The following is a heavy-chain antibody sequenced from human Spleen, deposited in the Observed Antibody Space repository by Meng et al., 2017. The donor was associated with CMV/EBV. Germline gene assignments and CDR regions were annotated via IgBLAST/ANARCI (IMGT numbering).Heavy chain of an antibody. CDR1: GFTFSNAW. CDR2: IKSKTDGGTT. D-gene: IGHD3-3*01. V-gene: IGHV3-15*01. J-gene: IGHJ6*02. Sequence: GESLKISCAASGFTFSNAWMSWVRQAPGKGLEWVGRIKSKTDGGTTDYAAPVKGRFTISRDDSKNTLYLQMNSLKTEDTAVYYCTTAAEYDFFKYYYYYGMDVWGQGTTVTVSS. CDR3: TTAAEYDFFKYYYYYGMDV.